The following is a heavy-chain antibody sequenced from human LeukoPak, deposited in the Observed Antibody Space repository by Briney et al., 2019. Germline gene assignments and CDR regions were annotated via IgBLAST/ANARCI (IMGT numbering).Heavy chain of an antibody. D-gene: IGHD3-10*01. CDR2: IYRSGST. CDR3: PRGGGFYGSGTTHFDY. Sequence: PSETLSLTCAVSGGSITSGAYAWSWIRQPPGKGLEWIGYIYRSGSTSYKPSLKSRLSITIDKSKNQFSLNLRSVTAADTAFYYCPRGGGFYGSGTTHFDYWGQGTLATVSS. V-gene: IGHV4-30-2*01. CDR1: GGSITSGAYA. J-gene: IGHJ4*02.